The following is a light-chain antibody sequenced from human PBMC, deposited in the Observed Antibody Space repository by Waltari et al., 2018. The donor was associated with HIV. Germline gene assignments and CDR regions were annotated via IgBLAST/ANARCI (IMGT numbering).Light chain of an antibody. Sequence: SFDLRQAPALSVSPGQTARIPCPGVALAKHFCYCYQQKTGKAPVLVIYNDNERPSGIPRRFSGSSSGTTATRTSSGVQAEDEADYYCQSADSSVTYEVVFGGGTKLTVL. J-gene: IGLJ3*02. CDR3: QSADSSVTYEVV. CDR1: ALAKHF. CDR2: NDN. V-gene: IGLV3-25*03.